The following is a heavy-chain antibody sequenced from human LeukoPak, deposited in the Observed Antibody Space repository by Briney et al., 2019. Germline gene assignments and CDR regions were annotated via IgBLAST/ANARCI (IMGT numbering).Heavy chain of an antibody. CDR2: ISRSSAYI. CDR1: GFTLSSYS. V-gene: IGHV3-21*04. Sequence: SGGSLRLSCAASGFTLSSYSMNWVRQAPGKGLEWVSSISRSSAYIYYADSVKGRFTISRDNAKNSLYLQMNSLKTEDTAVYYCVRRRVGVASASDMWGQGTTVTVSS. D-gene: IGHD1-26*01. CDR3: VRRRVGVASASDM. J-gene: IGHJ3*02.